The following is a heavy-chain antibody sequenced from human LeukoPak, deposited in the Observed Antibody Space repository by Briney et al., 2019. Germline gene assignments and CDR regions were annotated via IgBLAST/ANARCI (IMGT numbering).Heavy chain of an antibody. V-gene: IGHV3-23*01. D-gene: IGHD3-10*01. CDR3: AKDFWKVYGSGKGAFDI. J-gene: IGHJ3*02. CDR1: GFTFSSYA. CDR2: ISGSGGST. Sequence: GGSLRLSCAASGFTFSSYAMSWVRQAPGKGLEWVSAISGSGGSTYYADSVKGRFTISRDNSKNTLYLQMNSLRAEDTAVYYCAKDFWKVYGSGKGAFDIWDQGTMVTVSS.